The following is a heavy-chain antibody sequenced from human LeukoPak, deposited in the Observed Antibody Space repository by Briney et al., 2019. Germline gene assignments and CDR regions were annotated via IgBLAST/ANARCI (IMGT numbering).Heavy chain of an antibody. CDR3: ARDSYYYDSSVMRAFDI. J-gene: IGHJ3*02. D-gene: IGHD3-22*01. CDR2: IYYSGST. V-gene: IGHV4-59*01. Sequence: PETLSLTCTVSGGSISSYYWSWIRQPPGKGLEWIGYIYYSGSTNYNPSLKSRVTISVDTSKNQFSLRLSSVTAADTAVYYCARDSYYYDSSVMRAFDIWGQGTMVTVSS. CDR1: GGSISSYY.